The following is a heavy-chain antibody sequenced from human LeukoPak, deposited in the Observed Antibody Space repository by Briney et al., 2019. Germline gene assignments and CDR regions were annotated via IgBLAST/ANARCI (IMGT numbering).Heavy chain of an antibody. CDR1: GGSISSYY. CDR3: ARHGFLGYYDILTGYSLLYGMDV. J-gene: IGHJ6*02. D-gene: IGHD3-9*01. V-gene: IGHV4-59*08. CDR2: IYYSGST. Sequence: SETLSLTCTVSGGSISSYYWSWLRQPPGKGLEWIGYIYYSGSTNYNPSLKSRVTISVDTSKNQFSLKLSSVTAADTAVYYCARHGFLGYYDILTGYSLLYGMDVWGQGTTVTVSS.